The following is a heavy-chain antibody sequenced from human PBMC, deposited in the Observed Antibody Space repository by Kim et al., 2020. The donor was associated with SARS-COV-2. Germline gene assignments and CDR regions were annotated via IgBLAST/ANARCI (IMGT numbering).Heavy chain of an antibody. D-gene: IGHD3-16*01. J-gene: IGHJ6*02. V-gene: IGHV3-66*01. CDR3: ARDRLREYGMDV. Sequence: YYEASVKGRFTNARDTTKNTLYLVMNGLRAEDTAGYYCARDRLREYGMDVWGHGTTVTVSS.